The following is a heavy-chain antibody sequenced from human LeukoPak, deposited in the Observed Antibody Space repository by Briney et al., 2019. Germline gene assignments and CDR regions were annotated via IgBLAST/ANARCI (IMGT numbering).Heavy chain of an antibody. V-gene: IGHV3-53*01. Sequence: QSGGSLRLSCAASGFSVSSYYMSWVRQAPGKGLEWVSVIYSGGSTYYADSVKGRFTISRDNSKNTLYLQMNSLRAEDTAVYYCAGEAYCGGDCYGRWFDPWGQGTLVTVSS. CDR2: IYSGGST. CDR1: GFSVSSYY. J-gene: IGHJ5*02. D-gene: IGHD2-21*02. CDR3: AGEAYCGGDCYGRWFDP.